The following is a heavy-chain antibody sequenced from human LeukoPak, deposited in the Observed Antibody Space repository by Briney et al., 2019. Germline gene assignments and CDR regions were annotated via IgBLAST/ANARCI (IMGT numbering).Heavy chain of an antibody. J-gene: IGHJ4*02. V-gene: IGHV4-39*01. CDR1: GGSISSSSYY. CDR3: ARHFPGVAVGGYYFDY. D-gene: IGHD2-15*01. CDR2: IYYSGST. Sequence: SETLSLTCTVSGGSISSSSYYWGWIRQPPWKGLEWIGSIYYSGSTYYNPSLKSRVTISVDTSKNQFSLKLSSVTAADTAVYYCARHFPGVAVGGYYFDYWGQGTLVTVSS.